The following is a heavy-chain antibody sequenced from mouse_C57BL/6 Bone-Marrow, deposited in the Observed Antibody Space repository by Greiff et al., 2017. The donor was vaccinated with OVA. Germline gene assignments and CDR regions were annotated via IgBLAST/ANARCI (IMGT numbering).Heavy chain of an antibody. CDR1: GYTFTDYY. CDR3: ARGVYYSNLWYFDV. J-gene: IGHJ1*03. D-gene: IGHD2-5*01. Sequence: EVQLQQSGPVLVKPGASVKMSCKASGYTFTDYYMNWVKQSHGKSLEWIGVINPYNGGTSYNQKFKGKATLTVDKSSSTAYMELNSLTSEDSAVYYCARGVYYSNLWYFDVWGTGTTVTVSS. CDR2: INPYNGGT. V-gene: IGHV1-19*01.